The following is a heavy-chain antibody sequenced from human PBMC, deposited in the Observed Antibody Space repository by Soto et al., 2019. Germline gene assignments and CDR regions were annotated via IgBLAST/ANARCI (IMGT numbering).Heavy chain of an antibody. CDR3: ARDSLPPSYYYYGMDV. CDR1: GYTFTSYG. J-gene: IGHJ6*02. CDR2: ISAYNGNT. Sequence: QVQLVQSGAEVKKPGASVKVSCKASGYTFTSYGISWVRQAPGQGLEWMGWISAYNGNTNYAQKLQGRVTMTTDTSTRTAYMELRSLRSDDTAVYYFARDSLPPSYYYYGMDVWGQGTTVTVSS. V-gene: IGHV1-18*01.